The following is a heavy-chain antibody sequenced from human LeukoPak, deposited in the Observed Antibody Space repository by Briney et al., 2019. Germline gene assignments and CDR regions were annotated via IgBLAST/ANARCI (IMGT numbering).Heavy chain of an antibody. V-gene: IGHV3-30*02. CDR3: AKVQHGGSYSGTPYY. J-gene: IGHJ4*02. Sequence: GGSLRLSCAASGFTFSSYGMHWVRQAPGKGLEGVAFIRYDGSNKYYADSVKGRFTISRDNSKNTLYLQMNSLRAEDTAVYYCAKVQHGGSYSGTPYYWGQGTLVTLSS. D-gene: IGHD1-26*01. CDR2: IRYDGSNK. CDR1: GFTFSSYG.